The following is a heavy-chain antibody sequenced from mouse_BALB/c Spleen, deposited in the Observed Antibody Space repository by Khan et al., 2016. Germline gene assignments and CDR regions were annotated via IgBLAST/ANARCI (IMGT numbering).Heavy chain of an antibody. CDR3: ARVRQAVDY. J-gene: IGHJ4*01. D-gene: IGHD2-14*01. V-gene: IGHV5-6-3*01. CDR1: GFTFSTYA. Sequence: EVELVESGGGLVQPGGSLKLSCAASGFTFSTYAMSWVRQTPDKRLELVATSNSNGGSTYYPDNVKGRVTISRDNAKNTLYLQTSSLQSEDTSMYYCARVRQAVDYWGQGTSVTVSS. CDR2: SNSNGGST.